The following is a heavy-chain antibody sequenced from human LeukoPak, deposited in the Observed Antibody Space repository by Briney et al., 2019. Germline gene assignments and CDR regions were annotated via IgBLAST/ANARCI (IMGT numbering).Heavy chain of an antibody. CDR2: FNPNSGGT. Sequence: ASVKVSCKASGYTFTGYYIHWVRQAPGQGLEWMGWFNPNSGGTNYAQKFQGRVTMTRDTSISTAYMELSRLRSDDTAVYYCARESRYCSSTSCYTIPDYWGQGTLVTVSS. V-gene: IGHV1-2*02. CDR3: ARESRYCSSTSCYTIPDY. D-gene: IGHD2-2*02. CDR1: GYTFTGYY. J-gene: IGHJ4*02.